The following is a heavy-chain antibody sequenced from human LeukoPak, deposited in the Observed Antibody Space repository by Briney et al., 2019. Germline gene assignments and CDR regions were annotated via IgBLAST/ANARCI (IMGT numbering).Heavy chain of an antibody. D-gene: IGHD1-1*01. CDR1: GSTFSSYG. CDR3: ARDRQLNWFDP. Sequence: PGRSLRLSCAASGSTFSSYGMHWVRQAPGKGLEWVAVIWYDGSNKYYADSVKGRFTISRDNSKNTLYLQMNSLRAEDTAVYYCARDRQLNWFDPWGQGTLVTVSS. V-gene: IGHV3-33*01. J-gene: IGHJ5*02. CDR2: IWYDGSNK.